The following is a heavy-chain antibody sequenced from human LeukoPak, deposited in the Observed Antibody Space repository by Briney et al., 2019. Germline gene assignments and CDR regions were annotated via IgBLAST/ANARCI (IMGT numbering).Heavy chain of an antibody. J-gene: IGHJ4*02. CDR2: IIPIFGTA. D-gene: IGHD3-22*01. Sequence: SVKVSCKASGGTFSSYAISWVRQAPGQGLEWMGGIIPIFGTANYAQKFQGRVTITADESTSTAYMELSSLRSEDTAVYYCARYDSSGYYYGSIDYWGQGTLVTVSS. V-gene: IGHV1-69*13. CDR1: GGTFSSYA. CDR3: ARYDSSGYYYGSIDY.